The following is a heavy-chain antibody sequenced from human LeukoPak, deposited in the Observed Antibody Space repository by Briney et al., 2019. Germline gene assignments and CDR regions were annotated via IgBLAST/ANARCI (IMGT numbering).Heavy chain of an antibody. CDR1: GFSFSNYF. V-gene: IGHV3-11*04. CDR3: AREAGGNYHVFDS. D-gene: IGHD4-23*01. CDR2: ITNSGRST. J-gene: IGHJ4*02. Sequence: PGGSLRLSCEASGFSFSNYFMSWIRQAPGKGLEWVSYITNSGRSTNYADAVKGRFTISRDNAKKSVYLEMTDLRAEDTAVYYCAREAGGNYHVFDSWGQGTLVTVSS.